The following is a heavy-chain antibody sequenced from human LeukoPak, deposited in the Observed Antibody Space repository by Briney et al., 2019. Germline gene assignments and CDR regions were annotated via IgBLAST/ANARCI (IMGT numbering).Heavy chain of an antibody. D-gene: IGHD6-13*01. CDR3: ARGAGIAAAGGYFQH. Sequence: ASVKVSCKASGYTFTGYYMHWVRQAPGQGLEWMVWINPNSGGTNYAQKFQGWVIMTRDTSISTAYMELSRLRSDDTAVYYCARGAGIAAAGGYFQHWGQGTLVTVSS. V-gene: IGHV1-2*04. CDR1: GYTFTGYY. CDR2: INPNSGGT. J-gene: IGHJ1*01.